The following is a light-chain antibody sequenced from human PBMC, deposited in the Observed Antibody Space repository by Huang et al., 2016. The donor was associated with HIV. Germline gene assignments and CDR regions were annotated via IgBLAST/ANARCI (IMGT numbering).Light chain of an antibody. V-gene: IGKV3-15*01. CDR1: QSVSTN. Sequence: EVLLTQSPATLSVSPGGRATLSCRASQSVSTNLDWYHQKPGQAPRLLIYGASTRATGVPARFSGSGSGTEFTLTISSLQSEDSAVYYCQQYNSWPPLFTFGPGTKVDIK. CDR2: GAS. CDR3: QQYNSWPPLFT. J-gene: IGKJ3*01.